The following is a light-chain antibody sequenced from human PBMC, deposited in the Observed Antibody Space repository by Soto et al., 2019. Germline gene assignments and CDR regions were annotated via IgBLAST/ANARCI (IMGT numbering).Light chain of an antibody. Sequence: EIVMTQSPATLSVSPGERAILSCRASQSLGSNLAWYQQMPGQAPRLLIYGASTRATGIPARFSGSGSGTEFTLTISSLKSEDFAVYYCQQYHNWPPLTFGGGTKVEIK. J-gene: IGKJ4*01. CDR2: GAS. CDR1: QSLGSN. V-gene: IGKV3-15*01. CDR3: QQYHNWPPLT.